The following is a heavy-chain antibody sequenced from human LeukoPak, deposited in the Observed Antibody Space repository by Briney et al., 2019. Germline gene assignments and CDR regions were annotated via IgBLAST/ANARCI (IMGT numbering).Heavy chain of an antibody. J-gene: IGHJ4*02. Sequence: GESLKISCKGSGYTFTSYWIGWVRQLPGKGLEWMGIIYPGDSDTRYSPSFQGQVTISADKSISTAYLQWSSLKASDTAMYYCARQLRPILSEALDYWGQGTLVTVSS. D-gene: IGHD3-16*01. CDR1: GYTFTSYW. CDR3: ARQLRPILSEALDY. V-gene: IGHV5-51*01. CDR2: IYPGDSDT.